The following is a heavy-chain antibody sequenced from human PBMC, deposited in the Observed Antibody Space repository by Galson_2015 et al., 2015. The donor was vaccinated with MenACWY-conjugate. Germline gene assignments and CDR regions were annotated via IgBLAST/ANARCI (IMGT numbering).Heavy chain of an antibody. CDR2: ICYSGST. CDR3: ARVVGYYDSSGFYPYFDY. CDR1: SGSISSYY. D-gene: IGHD3-22*01. Sequence: ETLSLTCTVSSGSISSYYWSWIRQPPGKGLEWIGYICYSGSTNYNPSLKSRVTISIDTSKNQFSLKLSSVTAADTAVYYCARVVGYYDSSGFYPYFDYWGQGILVTVSS. V-gene: IGHV4-59*01. J-gene: IGHJ4*02.